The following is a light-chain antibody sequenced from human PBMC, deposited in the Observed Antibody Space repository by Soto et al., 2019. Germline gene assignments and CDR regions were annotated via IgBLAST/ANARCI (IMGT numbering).Light chain of an antibody. Sequence: DIQMTQSPSALSASVGDRVTITCRASQSITNYLNWYQHKPGQAPNLLIYAASTLQAGVPSRFRGSGSGTDFTLTIRSMQPEASAPYFCQQSNSSPPTFGGGTKVDIK. V-gene: IGKV1-39*01. J-gene: IGKJ4*01. CDR3: QQSNSSPPT. CDR1: QSITNY. CDR2: AAS.